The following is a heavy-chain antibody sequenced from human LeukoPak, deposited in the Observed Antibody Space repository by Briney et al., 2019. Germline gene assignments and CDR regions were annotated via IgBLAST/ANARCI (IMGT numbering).Heavy chain of an antibody. V-gene: IGHV3-21*04. D-gene: IGHD2-15*01. CDR3: ARGGYCSGGICYPGGDY. J-gene: IGHJ4*02. CDR1: GFTFSSYS. Sequence: GGSLKLSCAASGFTFSSYSMNWVRQAPGKGLEWVSSISSSSSYIYYADSVKGRFTISRDNAKNSLYLQINSLRAEDTAVYYCARGGYCSGGICYPGGDYWGQGTLVAVSS. CDR2: ISSSSSYI.